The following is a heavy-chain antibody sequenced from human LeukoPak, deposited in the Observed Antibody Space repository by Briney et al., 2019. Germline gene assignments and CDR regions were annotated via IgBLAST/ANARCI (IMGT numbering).Heavy chain of an antibody. J-gene: IGHJ4*02. V-gene: IGHV3-21*01. CDR2: ISSSSSYI. CDR1: GFTFSSYS. D-gene: IGHD5-12*01. CDR3: ARAGRGGYDPPED. Sequence: KPGGSLRLSCAASGFTFSSYSMNWVRQAPGKGPEWVSSISSSSSYIYYADSVKGRFTISRDNAKNSLYLQMNSLRAEDTAVYYCARAGRGGYDPPEDWGQGTLVTVSS.